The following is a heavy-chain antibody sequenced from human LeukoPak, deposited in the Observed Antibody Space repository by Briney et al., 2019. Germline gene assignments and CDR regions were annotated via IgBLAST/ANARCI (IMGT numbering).Heavy chain of an antibody. D-gene: IGHD6-6*01. Sequence: SETLSLTCIVSGGSISSSSYYWGWIRQPPGKGLEWIGSIFYSGSTYYNPSLKSRVTISVDTSKNQFSLKLSSVTAADTAVFYCARLESARPGLRWLDPWGQGTLVTVSS. CDR3: ARLESARPGLRWLDP. CDR2: IFYSGST. CDR1: GGSISSSSYY. V-gene: IGHV4-39*07. J-gene: IGHJ5*02.